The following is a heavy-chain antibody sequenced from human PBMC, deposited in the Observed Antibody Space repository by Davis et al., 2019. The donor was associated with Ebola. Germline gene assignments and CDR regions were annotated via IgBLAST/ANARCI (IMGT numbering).Heavy chain of an antibody. CDR2: ISAYNGNT. D-gene: IGHD7-27*01. Sequence: ASVKVSCKASGYTFTSYGISWVRQAPGQGLEWMGWISAYNGNTNYAQKLQSRLTITTDTSTSTGYMELRSLRSDDTAVYYRARAGDRNWFDPWGQGTLVTVSS. J-gene: IGHJ5*02. V-gene: IGHV1-18*01. CDR1: GYTFTSYG. CDR3: ARAGDRNWFDP.